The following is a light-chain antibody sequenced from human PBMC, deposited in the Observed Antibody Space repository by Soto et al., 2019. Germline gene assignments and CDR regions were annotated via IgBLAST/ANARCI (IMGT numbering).Light chain of an antibody. CDR2: GAS. Sequence: DIQMTQSPSSLSASVGDRVTITCRASQAIDNYLNWYQHKPGKAPELLILGASIVQSGVPSRFSGGGFGTDFSLTISSLHPEDFATYYCQQSYRTPLTFGGGTKVEI. CDR3: QQSYRTPLT. V-gene: IGKV1-39*01. J-gene: IGKJ4*01. CDR1: QAIDNY.